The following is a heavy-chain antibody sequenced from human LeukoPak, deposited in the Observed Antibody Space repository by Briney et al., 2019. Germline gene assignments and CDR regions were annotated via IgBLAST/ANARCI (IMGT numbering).Heavy chain of an antibody. CDR2: INASYGNR. CDR3: ATYSYGYRSGAAHN. D-gene: IGHD5-18*01. V-gene: IGHV1-3*01. Sequence: ASVRVSSKASGYTFTIYAMHWVRLAPGQRLERMRWINASYGNRRCSHKFQRRVTITRETTASNAYKELTSQRIEDMALYKFATYSYGYRSGAAHNWGQETLVTVSS. J-gene: IGHJ4*02. CDR1: GYTFTIYA.